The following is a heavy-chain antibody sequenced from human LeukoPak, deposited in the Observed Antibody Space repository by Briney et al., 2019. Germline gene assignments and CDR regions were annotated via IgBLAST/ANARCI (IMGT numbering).Heavy chain of an antibody. CDR2: ISSSGSTI. CDR3: ARLRGMVAYYYDSSGYYYLDY. V-gene: IGHV3-11*01. Sequence: GGSLRLSCAASGFTFSDYYMSWIRQAPGKELEWVSYISSSGSTIYYADSVKGRSTISRDNAKNSLYLQMNSLRAEDTAVYYCARLRGMVAYYYDSSGYYYLDYWGQGTLVTVSS. CDR1: GFTFSDYY. J-gene: IGHJ4*02. D-gene: IGHD3-22*01.